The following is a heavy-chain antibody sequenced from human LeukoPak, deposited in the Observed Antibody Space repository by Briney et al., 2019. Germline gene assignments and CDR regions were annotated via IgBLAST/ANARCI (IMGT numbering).Heavy chain of an antibody. CDR3: ARDACTGGSCYPNFDY. CDR1: GFTFSSFS. J-gene: IGHJ4*02. CDR2: ISSISNYI. Sequence: GGSLRLSCAASGFTFSSFSMNRVRQAPGKGLERVSSISSISNYIYYADSLKGRFTISRDNAKNSLYLQMNSLRADDTAVYYCARDACTGGSCYPNFDYWGQGTLVTVSS. D-gene: IGHD2-15*01. V-gene: IGHV3-21*01.